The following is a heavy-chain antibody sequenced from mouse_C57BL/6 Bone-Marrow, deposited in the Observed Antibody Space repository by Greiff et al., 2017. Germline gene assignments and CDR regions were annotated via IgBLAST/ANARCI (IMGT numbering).Heavy chain of an antibody. CDR3: TFYSNYSAWFAY. CDR1: GFTFSDAW. Sequence: EVQLVESGGGLVQPGGSMKLSCAASGFTFSDAWMDWVRQSPEKGLEWVAEIRNKANNHATYYAESVKGRFTISRDDSKSSVYLQMNSLRAEDTGIYYCTFYSNYSAWFAYWGQGTLVTVSA. J-gene: IGHJ3*01. V-gene: IGHV6-6*01. CDR2: IRNKANNHAT. D-gene: IGHD2-5*01.